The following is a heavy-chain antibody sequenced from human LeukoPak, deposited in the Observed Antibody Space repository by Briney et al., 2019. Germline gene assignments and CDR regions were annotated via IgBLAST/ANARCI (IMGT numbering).Heavy chain of an antibody. CDR1: GDSVSSYY. CDR3: ARGGYCSGGSCYDFDY. Sequence: SETLSLTCNVSGDSVSSYYWNWIRQPPGKGLEWIAYIHYSGSTNYNPSLRSRVTISVDTSKNQFSLKLSSVTAADTAVYYCARGGYCSGGSCYDFDYWGQGTLVTVSS. CDR2: IHYSGST. D-gene: IGHD2-15*01. V-gene: IGHV4-59*08. J-gene: IGHJ4*02.